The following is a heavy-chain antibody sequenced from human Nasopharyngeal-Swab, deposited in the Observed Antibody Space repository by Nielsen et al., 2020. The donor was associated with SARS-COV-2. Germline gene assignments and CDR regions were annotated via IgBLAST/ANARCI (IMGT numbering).Heavy chain of an antibody. J-gene: IGHJ5*02. Sequence: SETLSLTCAISGDSDSSNSAAWNWIRQSPSRGLEWLGRTYYRSKWYNDYAVSVKSRITINPDTSKNQFSLQLNSVTPEDTAVYYCARDKGPAVAGTWFGFDPWGQGTLVTVSS. CDR1: GDSDSSNSAA. V-gene: IGHV6-1*01. D-gene: IGHD6-19*01. CDR3: ARDKGPAVAGTWFGFDP. CDR2: TYYRSKWYN.